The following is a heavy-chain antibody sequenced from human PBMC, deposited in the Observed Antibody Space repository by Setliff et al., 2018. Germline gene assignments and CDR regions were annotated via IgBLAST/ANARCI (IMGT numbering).Heavy chain of an antibody. Sequence: ASVKVSCKASGYTFTGYYMHWVRQAPGQGLEWMGWINPNSGGTNYAQKLQGWVTMTRDTSISTAYMELSRLRSDDTAVYYCARADMYYYDSSGFWAEYFQHWGQGTLVTVSS. D-gene: IGHD3-22*01. V-gene: IGHV1-2*04. J-gene: IGHJ1*01. CDR3: ARADMYYYDSSGFWAEYFQH. CDR2: INPNSGGT. CDR1: GYTFTGYY.